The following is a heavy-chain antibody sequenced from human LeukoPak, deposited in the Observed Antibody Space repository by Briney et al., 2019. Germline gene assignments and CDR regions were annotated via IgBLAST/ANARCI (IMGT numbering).Heavy chain of an antibody. CDR2: IYYSGST. V-gene: IGHV4-31*03. CDR3: ARGDQQEDYFDY. CDR1: GGSISSGGYY. J-gene: IGHJ4*02. Sequence: SQTLSLTCTVSGGSISSGGYYWSWIRPHPGKGLEWIGYIYYSGSTYYNPSLKSRVTISVDTSKNQFSLKLSSVTAADTAVYYCARGDQQEDYFDYWGQGTLVTVSS.